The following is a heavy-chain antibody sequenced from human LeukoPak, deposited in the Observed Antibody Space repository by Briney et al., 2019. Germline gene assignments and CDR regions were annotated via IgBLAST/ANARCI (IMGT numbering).Heavy chain of an antibody. V-gene: IGHV3-53*01. CDR3: ATSYSYGPFDY. CDR1: GFTVSSNY. J-gene: IGHJ4*02. CDR2: IYSGGST. D-gene: IGHD5-18*01. Sequence: GRSLRLSCAASGFTVSSNYMSWVRQAPGKGLEWVSVIYSGGSTYYADSVKGRFTISRDNSKNTLYLQMNSLRAEDTAVYYCATSYSYGPFDYWGQGTLVTVSS.